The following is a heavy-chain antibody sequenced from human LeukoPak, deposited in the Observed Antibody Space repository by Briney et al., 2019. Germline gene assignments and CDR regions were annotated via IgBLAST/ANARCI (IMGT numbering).Heavy chain of an antibody. J-gene: IGHJ2*01. CDR2: MSHSGST. D-gene: IGHD6-13*01. CDR1: GASVSSNW. V-gene: IGHV4-4*02. Sequence: SETLSLTCAVSGASVSSNWWSWVRQPPGKGLEWIAEMSHSGSTYYNTSLQSRITMSIDTSKNQFSLKLSSVTAADTAVYYCARLSSSWYQDWYFDLWGRGTLVTVSS. CDR3: ARLSSSWYQDWYFDL.